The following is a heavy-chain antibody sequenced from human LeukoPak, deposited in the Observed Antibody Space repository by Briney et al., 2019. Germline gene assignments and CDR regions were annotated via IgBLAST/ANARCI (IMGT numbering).Heavy chain of an antibody. J-gene: IGHJ6*03. Sequence: PSQTLSLTCTVSGCSISSSNYYWGWIRQPPGKGLEWIGSVYYSGSTHYNPSLNSRVTITVDTSKNQFSRTLSSVTAADTAVYYCARVIYDFWRIYMDVWGKGTTVTVSS. CDR3: ARVIYDFWRIYMDV. V-gene: IGHV4-39*07. CDR2: VYYSGST. D-gene: IGHD3-3*01. CDR1: GCSISSSNYY.